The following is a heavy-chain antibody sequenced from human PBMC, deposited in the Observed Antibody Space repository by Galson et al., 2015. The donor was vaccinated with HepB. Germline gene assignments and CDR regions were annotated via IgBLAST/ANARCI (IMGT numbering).Heavy chain of an antibody. V-gene: IGHV1-2*02. CDR1: GYTFTGYY. CDR2: INPNSGGT. CDR3: ASPLLYRGKRGDFDY. J-gene: IGHJ4*02. Sequence: SVKVSCKASGYTFTGYYMHWVRQAPGQGLEWMGWINPNSGGTNYAQKFQGRVTMTRDTSISTAYMELSRLRSDDTAVYYCASPLLYRGKRGDFDYWGQGTLVTVSS. D-gene: IGHD3-3*01.